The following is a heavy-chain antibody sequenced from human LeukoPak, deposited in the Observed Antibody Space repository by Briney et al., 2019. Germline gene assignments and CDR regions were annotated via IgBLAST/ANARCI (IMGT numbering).Heavy chain of an antibody. V-gene: IGHV3-9*01. D-gene: IGHD1-26*01. J-gene: IGHJ4*02. CDR3: VKWSRGFDY. Sequence: GGSLRLSCAASGFTFDDYAMHWVRQAPGKGLEWVSGISWNSGSIGYADSVKGRFAISRDNAKNSLYLQMNSLRAEDTALYYCVKWSRGFDYWGQGTLVTVSS. CDR2: ISWNSGSI. CDR1: GFTFDDYA.